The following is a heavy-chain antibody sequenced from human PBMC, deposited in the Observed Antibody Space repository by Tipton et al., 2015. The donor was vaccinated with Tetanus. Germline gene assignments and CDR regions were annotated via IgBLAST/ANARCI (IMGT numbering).Heavy chain of an antibody. CDR2: IYSSGDT. V-gene: IGHV4-39*01. D-gene: IGHD3-3*01. CDR1: GVSIVDSTYY. CDR3: ARHNSGYFTFFHY. Sequence: TLSLTCTVSGVSIVDSTYYWAWVRRPPGKGLEWIGSIYSSGDTYSNPSLKSRVTISVDTSRNQFSLRLSSVTAADTAVYYCARHNSGYFTFFHYWGQGTLVTVSS. J-gene: IGHJ4*02.